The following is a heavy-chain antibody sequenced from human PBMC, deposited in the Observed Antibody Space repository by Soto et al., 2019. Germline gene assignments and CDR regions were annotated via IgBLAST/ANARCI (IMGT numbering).Heavy chain of an antibody. V-gene: IGHV3-30-3*01. D-gene: IGHD5-18*01. CDR3: ARGPIGDAAMVTNYFDY. J-gene: IGHJ4*02. CDR2: LSYDGNNI. Sequence: QVQLVESGGGVVQPGRSLRLSCAASGFTFSNYAIHWDRQAPGKGLEWVALLSYDGNNIHYADSVKGRFTVSRDNSKNTLFLQMNSLRAEDTALYYCARGPIGDAAMVTNYFDYWGQGTLVTVSS. CDR1: GFTFSNYA.